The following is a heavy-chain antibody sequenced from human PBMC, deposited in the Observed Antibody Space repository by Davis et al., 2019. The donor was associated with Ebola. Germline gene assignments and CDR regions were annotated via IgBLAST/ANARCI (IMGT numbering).Heavy chain of an antibody. CDR1: GFTFSSYS. V-gene: IGHV3-7*01. CDR2: IKQDGSEK. CDR3: ASFESTSAGDYFDY. D-gene: IGHD3-9*01. Sequence: GGSLRLSCAASGFTFSSYSMSWVRQAPGKGLEWVANIKQDGSEKYYVDSVKGRFTISRDNAKNSLYLQMNSLRAEDTAVYYCASFESTSAGDYFDYWGQGTLVTVSS. J-gene: IGHJ4*02.